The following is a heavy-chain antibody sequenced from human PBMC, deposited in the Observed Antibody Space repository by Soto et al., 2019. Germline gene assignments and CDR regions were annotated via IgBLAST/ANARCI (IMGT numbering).Heavy chain of an antibody. CDR1: GGSISSGGYS. V-gene: IGHV4-30-2*01. J-gene: IGHJ4*02. D-gene: IGHD4-17*01. CDR3: ARSYGDYVHFDY. CDR2: IYHSGST. Sequence: SETLSLTCAVSGGSISSGGYSWRWIRQPPGKGLEWIGYIYHSGSTYYNPSLKCRVTISVDRSKNQFSLKLSSVTAADTAVYYCARSYGDYVHFDYWGQGTLVTVSS.